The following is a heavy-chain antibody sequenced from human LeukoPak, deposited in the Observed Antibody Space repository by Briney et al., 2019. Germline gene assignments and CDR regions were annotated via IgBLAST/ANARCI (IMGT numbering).Heavy chain of an antibody. Sequence: SETLSLTCTVSGYSISSGYYWGWIRQPPGKGLEWIGSIYNSGSTYYNPSLKSRVAISVDTSKNQFSLKLSSVTAADTAVYYCVRSSSSIFDYWGQGTLVTVSS. J-gene: IGHJ4*02. CDR2: IYNSGST. D-gene: IGHD6-6*01. V-gene: IGHV4-38-2*02. CDR3: VRSSSSIFDY. CDR1: GYSISSGYY.